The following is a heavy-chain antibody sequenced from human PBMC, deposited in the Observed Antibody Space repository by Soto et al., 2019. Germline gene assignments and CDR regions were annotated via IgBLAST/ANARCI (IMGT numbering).Heavy chain of an antibody. D-gene: IGHD3-10*01. Sequence: QVQLVQSGAELKKPGASVKVSCKASGYTFSYYDMNWVRQATGQGPEWIGWVNPNNGDTGYAQKFQGRVTLTTDISTTTAYMELTSLRSEDTAIYYCAKASRQGSAIDFDYWGQGTLITVSS. J-gene: IGHJ4*02. CDR2: VNPNNGDT. V-gene: IGHV1-8*01. CDR3: AKASRQGSAIDFDY. CDR1: GYTFSYYD.